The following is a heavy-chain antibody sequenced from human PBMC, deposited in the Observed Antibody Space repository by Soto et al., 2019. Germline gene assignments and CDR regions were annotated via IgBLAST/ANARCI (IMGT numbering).Heavy chain of an antibody. CDR1: GGSISSGGYS. CDR3: ARIVVVYDAFDI. CDR2: IYHSGST. D-gene: IGHD3-22*01. J-gene: IGHJ3*02. Sequence: QLQLQESGSGLVKPSQTLSLTCAVSGGSISSGGYSWSWIRQRPGKGLEWIGYIYHSGSTYYNPSLKTRVTISVDRSKNQFSLKLSSVTAADTAVYYCARIVVVYDAFDIWGQGTMVTVSS. V-gene: IGHV4-30-2*01.